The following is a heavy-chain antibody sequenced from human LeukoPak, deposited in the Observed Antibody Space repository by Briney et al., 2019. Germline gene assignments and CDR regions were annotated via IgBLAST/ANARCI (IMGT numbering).Heavy chain of an antibody. Sequence: PGGSLRLSCAASGFTFSSYGMHWVRQAPGKGLEWVSSISSSSSYIYYADSVKGRFTISRDNAKNSLYLQMNSLRAEDTAVYYCARESIAVAGTDYWGQGTLVTVSS. V-gene: IGHV3-21*01. D-gene: IGHD6-19*01. J-gene: IGHJ4*02. CDR3: ARESIAVAGTDY. CDR2: ISSSSSYI. CDR1: GFTFSSYG.